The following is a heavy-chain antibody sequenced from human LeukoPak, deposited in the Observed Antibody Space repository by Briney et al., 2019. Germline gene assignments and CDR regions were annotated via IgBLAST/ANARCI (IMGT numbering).Heavy chain of an antibody. CDR2: IYPGDSDT. Sequence: GESLKISCKASGYSFTTHWIGWVCQMPGRGLEWMGIIYPGDSDTRYSPSFHGQVTMSADKSITTAHLQWSSLKASDSAMYYCAALVGRSGWAYFDYWGQGTLVTVFS. CDR1: GYSFTTHW. V-gene: IGHV5-51*01. CDR3: AALVGRSGWAYFDY. J-gene: IGHJ4*02. D-gene: IGHD2-15*01.